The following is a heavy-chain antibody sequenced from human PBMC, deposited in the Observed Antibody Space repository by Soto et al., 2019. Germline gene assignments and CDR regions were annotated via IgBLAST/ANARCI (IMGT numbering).Heavy chain of an antibody. J-gene: IGHJ4*02. CDR1: GFIFSDYA. CDR2: ISSSGATT. CDR3: VRGGTTVATIGDH. D-gene: IGHD4-17*01. V-gene: IGHV3-23*01. Sequence: EVQLLESGGDLVQRGGSLRLSCAASGFIFSDYAMSWVRQAPGKGLEWVSGISSSGATTYYPDSVKGRSTISRDNSKNSLFLQMNTLRDDDTAVYYCVRGGTTVATIGDHWGQGTLVTVSS.